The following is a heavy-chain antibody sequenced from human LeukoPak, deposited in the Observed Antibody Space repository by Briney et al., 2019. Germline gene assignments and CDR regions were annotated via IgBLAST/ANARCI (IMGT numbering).Heavy chain of an antibody. Sequence: SETLSLTCTVSGGSISSHYWSWIRQPPGKGLEWIGYMYYSGSTNYNPSLKSRVTISVDTSKNRFSLRLSSVTAADMAVYYCTRAVNVEYTGMDVWGQGTTVTVSS. CDR2: MYYSGST. CDR3: TRAVNVEYTGMDV. V-gene: IGHV4-59*11. J-gene: IGHJ6*02. CDR1: GGSISSHY. D-gene: IGHD1-1*01.